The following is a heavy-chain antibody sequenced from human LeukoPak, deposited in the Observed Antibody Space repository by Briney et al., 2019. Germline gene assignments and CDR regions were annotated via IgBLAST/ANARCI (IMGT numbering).Heavy chain of an antibody. CDR1: GGSISSSSYY. V-gene: IGHV4-39*01. CDR2: IYYSGST. J-gene: IGHJ4*02. CDR3: ARQETYFDY. Sequence: SETLSLTCTVSGGSISSSSYYWGWIRQPPGKGLEWIGSIYYSGSTYYNPSLKSRVTVSVDTSKNQFSLKLSSVTAADTAVYYCARQETYFDYWGQGTLVNVSS.